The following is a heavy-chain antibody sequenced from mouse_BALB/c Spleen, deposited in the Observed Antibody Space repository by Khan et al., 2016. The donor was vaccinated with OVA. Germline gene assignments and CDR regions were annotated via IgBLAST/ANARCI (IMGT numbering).Heavy chain of an antibody. CDR3: ARTARIKY. CDR2: ISYSGST. D-gene: IGHD1-2*01. CDR1: GYSITSGYG. V-gene: IGHV3-2*02. Sequence: DVQLQESGPGLVKPSQSLSLTCTVTGYSITSGYGWNWIRQFPGNKLEWMGYISYSGSTNYHPSLKSRITITRDKSKNQFFLQLNSVTTEDTATYYCARTARIKYWGQGTTLTVSS. J-gene: IGHJ2*01.